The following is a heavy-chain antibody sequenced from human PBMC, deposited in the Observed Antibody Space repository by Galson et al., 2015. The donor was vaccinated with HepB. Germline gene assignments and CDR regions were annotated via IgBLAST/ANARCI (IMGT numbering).Heavy chain of an antibody. J-gene: IGHJ6*03. CDR3: ARSAAVTYYYYMDV. CDR1: GGAISSGGFY. D-gene: IGHD6-13*01. V-gene: IGHV4-31*03. Sequence: TLSLTCTVSGGAISSGGFYWTWIRQEPGKGLEWIGYISYSGSTYYNPSLKSRVTISVDTSKNQFSVKVNSVTAADTAVYYCARSAAVTYYYYMDVWGKGTTVTVSS. CDR2: ISYSGST.